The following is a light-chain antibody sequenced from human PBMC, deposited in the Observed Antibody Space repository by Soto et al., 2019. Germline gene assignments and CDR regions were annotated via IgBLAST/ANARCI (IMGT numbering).Light chain of an antibody. Sequence: LLTQSPGTLSLSPGDSATLSCRASQSLGSGYLAWYRQKTGQAPRILIYAESSRATGVPDRFSGSGSGTDLTLTISRLEPEDFAVYYCQKYDTSPRTFGQGTKVDIK. CDR2: AES. CDR1: QSLGSGY. V-gene: IGKV3-20*01. CDR3: QKYDTSPRT. J-gene: IGKJ1*01.